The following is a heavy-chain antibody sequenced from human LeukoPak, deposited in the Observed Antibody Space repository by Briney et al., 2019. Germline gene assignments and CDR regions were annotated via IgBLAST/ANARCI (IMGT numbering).Heavy chain of an antibody. V-gene: IGHV4-59*08. CDR1: GGSISNYY. J-gene: IGHJ4*02. D-gene: IGHD3-16*01. Sequence: SETLSLTCTVSGGSISNYYWSWIRHPPGKGLEWIGHISYSGGTDHNPSLKSRVTISLDTSKNQFSLKLSSVTAADTAVYYCARHGGGKVSDYWGQGTLVTVSS. CDR2: ISYSGGT. CDR3: ARHGGGKVSDY.